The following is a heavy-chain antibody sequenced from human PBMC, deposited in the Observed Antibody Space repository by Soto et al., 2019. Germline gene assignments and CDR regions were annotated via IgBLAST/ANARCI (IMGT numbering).Heavy chain of an antibody. CDR2: IYWDDDK. V-gene: IGHV2-5*02. Sequence: QITLKESGPTLVRPAQTLTLTCDFSGFSLSTYHMGVAWIRQPPGKALEWLALIYWDDDKRYSPSLKDRLAISKDTSSNQVVLTITIIAPGDSATYFCAHAGDYDLLTFDHWGPGTLVTVSS. D-gene: IGHD4-17*01. J-gene: IGHJ4*02. CDR1: GFSLSTYHMG. CDR3: AHAGDYDLLTFDH.